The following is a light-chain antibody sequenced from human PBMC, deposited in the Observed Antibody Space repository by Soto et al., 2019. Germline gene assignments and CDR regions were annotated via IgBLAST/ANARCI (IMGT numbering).Light chain of an antibody. J-gene: IGKJ2*01. V-gene: IGKV1-5*03. CDR2: KAS. Sequence: DIQMTQSPSTLSASVGARVTITCRASQSISSWLAWYQQKPGKAPNLLIYKASTLGSGVPSRFSGGALGTEFTITISLLQPDELASYDCQQHSSSSPYTVGQGTQLEIK. CDR1: QSISSW. CDR3: QQHSSSSPYT.